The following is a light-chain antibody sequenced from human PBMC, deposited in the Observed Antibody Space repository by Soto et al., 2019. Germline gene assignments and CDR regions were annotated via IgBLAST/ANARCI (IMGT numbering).Light chain of an antibody. Sequence: EIVLTQSPATLSLSPGERATLSCGASQSVSSSHLAWYQQKPGLAPRLLIYDASTRATGIPDRFSGSGSGTDFTLTISRLEPEDFAVYYCQQYGSSPRVTFGQGTRLEIK. CDR1: QSVSSSH. J-gene: IGKJ5*01. V-gene: IGKV3D-20*01. CDR3: QQYGSSPRVT. CDR2: DAS.